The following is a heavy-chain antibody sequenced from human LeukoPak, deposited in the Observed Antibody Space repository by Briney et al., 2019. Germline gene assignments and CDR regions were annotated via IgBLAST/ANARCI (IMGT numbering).Heavy chain of an antibody. Sequence: GGSLRLSCAASGFTFSSYAMSWVRQAPGKGLEWVSGISGSGGSTYYADSVKGRFTISRDNSKNTLYLQMNSLRAEDTAVYYCAKDNWNYGYYFDYWGQGTLVTVSS. CDR3: AKDNWNYGYYFDY. CDR2: ISGSGGST. V-gene: IGHV3-23*01. CDR1: GFTFSSYA. J-gene: IGHJ4*02. D-gene: IGHD1-7*01.